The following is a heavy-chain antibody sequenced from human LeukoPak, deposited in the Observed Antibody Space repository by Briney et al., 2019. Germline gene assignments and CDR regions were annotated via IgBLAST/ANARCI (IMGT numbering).Heavy chain of an antibody. V-gene: IGHV4-34*01. CDR1: GGSFSGYY. J-gene: IGHJ5*02. CDR3: ARSLLRSGYCLNWFDP. Sequence: SETLSLTCAVYGGSFSGYYWSWIRQPPGKGLEWIGEINHSGSTNYNPSLKSRVTISVDTSKNQFSLKLSSVTAADTAVYYCARSLLRSGYCLNWFDPWGQGTLVTVSS. CDR2: INHSGST. D-gene: IGHD3-3*01.